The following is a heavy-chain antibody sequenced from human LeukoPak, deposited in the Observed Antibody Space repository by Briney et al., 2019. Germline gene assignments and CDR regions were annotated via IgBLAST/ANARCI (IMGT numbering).Heavy chain of an antibody. J-gene: IGHJ4*02. CDR2: ISSSTSYI. D-gene: IGHD6-6*01. CDR3: ARGQVAARPNYFDS. V-gene: IGHV3-21*01. Sequence: GGSLRLSCAGSGFTFSSYSMNWVRQAPGKGLEWVSYISSSTSYIYNADSVKGRFTISRDNAKNSLYLQMNSLRAEDTAAYYCARGQVAARPNYFDSWGQGTLVTVSS. CDR1: GFTFSSYS.